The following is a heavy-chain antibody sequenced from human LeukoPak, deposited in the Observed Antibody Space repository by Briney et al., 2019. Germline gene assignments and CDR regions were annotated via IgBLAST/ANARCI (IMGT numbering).Heavy chain of an antibody. CDR1: GFTFSSFA. CDR3: ANMQLVKGVFEI. CDR2: ISGGSDNT. J-gene: IGHJ3*02. Sequence: PGGSLRLSCAASGFTFSSFAMSWGRQAPGKGLDWVSAISGGSDNTYYADSVKGRFTIPRDNSKNTLDLHMSSLTADDTAVYYCANMQLVKGVFEIWGQGTRVTVSS. D-gene: IGHD6-13*01. V-gene: IGHV3-23*01.